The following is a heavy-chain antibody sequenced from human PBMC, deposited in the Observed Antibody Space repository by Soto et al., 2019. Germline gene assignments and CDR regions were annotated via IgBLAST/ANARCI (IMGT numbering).Heavy chain of an antibody. V-gene: IGHV4-61*01. D-gene: IGHD2-8*01. CDR1: GGSVRSDNYY. Sequence: QVQLQESGPGLVKPSETLSLTCTVSGGSVRSDNYYWSWIRQPPGKGLEWIGYIYNSGSTKYNPSLESRVTIPGDTSDNQFSLNLISVTTADTAVYYCAALKRMVAGDYWGRGALVTVSS. CDR3: AALKRMVAGDY. CDR2: IYNSGST. J-gene: IGHJ4*02.